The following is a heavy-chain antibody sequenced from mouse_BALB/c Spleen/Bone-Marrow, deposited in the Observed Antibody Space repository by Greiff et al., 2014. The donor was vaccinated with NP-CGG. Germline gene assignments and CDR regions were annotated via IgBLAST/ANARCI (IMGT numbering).Heavy chain of an antibody. CDR1: GFNIKDTY. J-gene: IGHJ3*01. CDR3: ASYYYGSSYGFAY. Sequence: DVKLVESGAELVKPGASVKLSCTASGFNIKDTYMHWVKQRPEQGLEWIGRIDPANGNTKYDPKFQGKATITADTSSNTAYLQLSSLTSEDTAVYYCASYYYGSSYGFAYSRQGTLVPVSA. D-gene: IGHD1-1*01. CDR2: IDPANGNT. V-gene: IGHV14-3*02.